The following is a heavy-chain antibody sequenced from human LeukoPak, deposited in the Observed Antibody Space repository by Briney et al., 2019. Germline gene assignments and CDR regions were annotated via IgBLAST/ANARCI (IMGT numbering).Heavy chain of an antibody. CDR2: IYYSGST. CDR3: ARIYDSSGYPAFDI. D-gene: IGHD3-22*01. J-gene: IGHJ3*02. Sequence: SGTLSLTCTVSGGSISSYYWSWIRQPPGKGLEWIGYIYYSGSTNYNPSLKSRVTISVDTSKNQFSLKLSSVTVADTAVYYCARIYDSSGYPAFDIWGQGTMVTVSS. CDR1: GGSISSYY. V-gene: IGHV4-59*01.